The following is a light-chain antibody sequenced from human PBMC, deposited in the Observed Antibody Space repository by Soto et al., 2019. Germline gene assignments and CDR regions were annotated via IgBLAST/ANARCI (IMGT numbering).Light chain of an antibody. CDR3: MLYMGGGLVV. J-gene: IGLJ2*01. V-gene: IGLV8-61*01. CDR1: SGSVSTTYY. CDR2: STN. Sequence: QTVVTQEPSFSVSPGGTVTLTCGLTSGSVSTTYYPSWYQQTPGQAPRTLIYSTNILSSGVPDRFSGSILGNKAALTITGAKEDDVSDYHCMLYMGGGLVVFGGGTKLTVL.